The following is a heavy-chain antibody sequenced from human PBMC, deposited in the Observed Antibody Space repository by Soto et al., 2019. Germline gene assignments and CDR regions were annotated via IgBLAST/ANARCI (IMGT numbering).Heavy chain of an antibody. CDR3: ARSRRHSTSSCLDY. Sequence: PGGSLRLSCAASGFTFSDYYMSWIRQAPGKGLEWVSYISSSGSTTYYADSVKGRFTISRDIPKNSLYLQMNSLRSEDTAVYYCARSRRHSTSSCLDYWGQGTLVTVSS. CDR2: ISSSGSTT. D-gene: IGHD6-6*01. V-gene: IGHV3-11*01. CDR1: GFTFSDYY. J-gene: IGHJ4*02.